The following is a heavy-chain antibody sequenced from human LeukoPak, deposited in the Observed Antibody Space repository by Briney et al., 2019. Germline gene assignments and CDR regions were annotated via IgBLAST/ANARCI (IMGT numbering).Heavy chain of an antibody. CDR3: AREIIVVVPAAAARPFDY. Sequence: GGSLRLSCAASGFTFSSYGMHWVRQAPGKGLEWVAFIRYDGSNKYYADSVKGRFTISRDNAKNSLYLQMNSLRAEDTAVYYCAREIIVVVPAAAARPFDYWGQGTLVTVSS. V-gene: IGHV3-30*02. CDR1: GFTFSSYG. J-gene: IGHJ4*02. CDR2: IRYDGSNK. D-gene: IGHD2-2*01.